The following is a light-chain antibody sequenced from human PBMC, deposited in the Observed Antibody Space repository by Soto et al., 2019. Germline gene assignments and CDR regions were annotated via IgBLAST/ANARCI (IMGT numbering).Light chain of an antibody. V-gene: IGLV2-23*01. CDR2: EGS. CDR1: SSDVGTYSL. CDR3: CSFAGSSTYI. Sequence: SGLTQPPAVSGSPGQSITISCTGTSSDVGTYSLVSWYQQHPGKVPKLMIYEGSKRPSGVSNRFSGSKSGNTASLTISGLQAEDEADYYCCSFAGSSTYIFGGGTKATVL. J-gene: IGLJ1*01.